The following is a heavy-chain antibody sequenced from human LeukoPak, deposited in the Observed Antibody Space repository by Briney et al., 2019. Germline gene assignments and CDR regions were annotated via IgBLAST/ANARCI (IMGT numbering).Heavy chain of an antibody. CDR3: ARGDTAMAYFDY. Sequence: PGGSLGLSCAASGFTFSSYWMHWVRQAPGKGLVWVSRINSDGSSTSYADSVKGRFTISRDNAKNTLYLQMNSLRAEDTAVYYCARGDTAMAYFDYWGQGTLVTVSS. D-gene: IGHD5-18*01. CDR1: GFTFSSYW. J-gene: IGHJ4*02. V-gene: IGHV3-74*01. CDR2: INSDGSST.